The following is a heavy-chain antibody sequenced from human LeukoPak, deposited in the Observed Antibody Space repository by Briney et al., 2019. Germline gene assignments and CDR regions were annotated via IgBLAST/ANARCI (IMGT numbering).Heavy chain of an antibody. D-gene: IGHD1-14*01. CDR3: ARSSGRSPNRDYMDV. CDR2: IDHSGST. V-gene: IGHV4-38-2*02. Sequence: SETLSLTCTVSGYSISSGYYWGWIRQPPGKGLEWTGSIDHSGSTYYNPSLKSRITISVDTSKNQFSLKLSSVTAADTAVYYCARSSGRSPNRDYMDVWGKGTTVTISS. J-gene: IGHJ6*03. CDR1: GYSISSGYY.